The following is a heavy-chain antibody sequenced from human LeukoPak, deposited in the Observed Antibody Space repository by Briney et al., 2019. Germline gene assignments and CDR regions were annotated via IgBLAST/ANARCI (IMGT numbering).Heavy chain of an antibody. CDR2: IRSETDGGTT. CDR3: TTKYGISTTGLDY. CDR1: GFTSSNAR. D-gene: IGHD6-13*01. J-gene: IGHJ4*02. V-gene: IGHV3-15*05. Sequence: GGPLRLSCAASGFTSSNARVIWVPEAPGKTLECVGRIRSETDGGTTDYAAPLKGRFTISRDDSENTLFLQMSGLKAEDTAVYYCTTKYGISTTGLDYWGQGTLVTVSS.